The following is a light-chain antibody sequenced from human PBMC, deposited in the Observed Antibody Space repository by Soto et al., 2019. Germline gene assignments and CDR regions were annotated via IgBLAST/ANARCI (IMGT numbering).Light chain of an antibody. Sequence: AILLTQSPSSLSSSVGDRVTITCRASQGISSALAWSQQKPGQAPKLLIYEASILASGFPSRFSGSGSGTDFTLTISSLQPEDFAVYYCQQRHSTPPTFGQGTKVDIK. CDR1: QGISSA. J-gene: IGKJ1*01. CDR3: QQRHSTPPT. CDR2: EAS. V-gene: IGKV1-13*02.